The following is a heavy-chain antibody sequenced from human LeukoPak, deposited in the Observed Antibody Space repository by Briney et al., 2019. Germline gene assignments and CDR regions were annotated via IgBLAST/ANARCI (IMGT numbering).Heavy chain of an antibody. J-gene: IGHJ3*02. CDR2: LSTSSSYI. Sequence: GGSLRLSCAASGFNFSGYSMNWVRQAPGKGLEWVSSLSTSSSYIYYADSLKGRFTISRDNAKNSLYLQMNSLRAEDTAVYYCARSQGTIPDSVPLDIWGQGTMVTVSS. CDR1: GFNFSGYS. CDR3: ARSQGTIPDSVPLDI. D-gene: IGHD5/OR15-5a*01. V-gene: IGHV3-21*01.